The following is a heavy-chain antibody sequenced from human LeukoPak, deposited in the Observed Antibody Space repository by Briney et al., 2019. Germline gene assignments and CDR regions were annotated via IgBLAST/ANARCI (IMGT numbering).Heavy chain of an antibody. V-gene: IGHV3-74*01. J-gene: IGHJ4*02. Sequence: GGSLRLSCAASGFTLSNHWMHWVRQAPGKGLVWVSRINNDGTITTYADSVKGRFTVSRDNAKSTLYLQMDSLRAEDTAVYYCARPYCSGGTCYFDYWGRGTLVTVSS. CDR2: INNDGTIT. CDR3: ARPYCSGGTCYFDY. D-gene: IGHD2-15*01. CDR1: GFTLSNHW.